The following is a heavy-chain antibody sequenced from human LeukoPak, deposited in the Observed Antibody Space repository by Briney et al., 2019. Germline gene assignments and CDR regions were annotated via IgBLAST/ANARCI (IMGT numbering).Heavy chain of an antibody. J-gene: IGHJ5*02. CDR3: ARANYYGSGYPAFDP. CDR2: INPNSGGT. CDR1: GYTFTGYY. D-gene: IGHD3-10*01. V-gene: IGHV1-2*02. Sequence: GASVKVSCKASGYTFTGYYMHWVRQAPGQGLEWMGWINPNSGGTNYAQKFQGRVTMTRDTSISTAYMELSRLGSDDTAVYYCARANYYGSGYPAFDPWGQGTLVTVSS.